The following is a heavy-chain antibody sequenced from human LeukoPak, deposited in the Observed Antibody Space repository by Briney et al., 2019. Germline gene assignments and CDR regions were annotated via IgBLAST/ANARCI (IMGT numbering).Heavy chain of an antibody. Sequence: GGSLRLSCAASGFTFDDYGMSWVRQAPGKGLEWVSGINWNGGSTGYADSVKGRFTISRDNSKSTVYQQMNSLRAEDTAVYYCAKARTYYYDGSGYYGTPFDYWGQGTLVTVSS. CDR3: AKARTYYYDGSGYYGTPFDY. CDR2: INWNGGST. D-gene: IGHD3-22*01. CDR1: GFTFDDYG. V-gene: IGHV3-20*04. J-gene: IGHJ4*02.